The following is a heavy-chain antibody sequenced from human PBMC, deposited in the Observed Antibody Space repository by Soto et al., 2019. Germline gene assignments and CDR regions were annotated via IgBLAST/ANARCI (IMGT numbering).Heavy chain of an antibody. CDR3: ARVPNRPLVDY. CDR1: GGTISSGGYY. CDR2: IYYSGST. J-gene: IGHJ4*02. Sequence: SETMCLTCTVSGGTISSGGYYWSWIRQHPGKGLEWIGYIYYSGSTYYNPSLKSRVTISVDTSKNQFSLKLSSVTAADTAVYYCARVPNRPLVDYWGQGTLVTVSS. D-gene: IGHD6-6*01. V-gene: IGHV4-31*03.